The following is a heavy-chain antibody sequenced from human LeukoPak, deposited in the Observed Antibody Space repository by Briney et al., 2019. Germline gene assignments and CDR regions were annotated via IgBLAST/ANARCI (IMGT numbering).Heavy chain of an antibody. CDR3: ARGTRGGWFDP. V-gene: IGHV1-8*01. CDR1: GYTFTSYD. D-gene: IGHD3-16*01. J-gene: IGHJ5*02. Sequence: ASVKVSCNASGYTFTSYDINWGLQPTREGLESLGWMTPNSGTTGYAQKFQGRVTMTRNTSISTAYRELSSLRSEVTGVYYCARGTRGGWFDPWGQGTLVTVSS. CDR2: MTPNSGTT.